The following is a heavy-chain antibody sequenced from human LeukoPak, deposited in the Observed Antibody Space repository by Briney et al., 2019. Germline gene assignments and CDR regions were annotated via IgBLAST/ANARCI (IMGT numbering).Heavy chain of an antibody. CDR1: GDSFISYW. D-gene: IGHD3-10*01. J-gene: IGHJ4*02. V-gene: IGHV5-51*01. CDR3: ARLTLLVMDVLLWFRESYYFDY. CDR2: TYPVDSHT. Sequence: ESLKISRMGSGDSFISYWIAWVRPMPGKSPGGMGNTYPVDSHTTYSPSFQGPVTLSAHKSLSTASLQWSRPKGSHTAMYYCARLTLLVMDVLLWFRESYYFDYWGQGALVTVSP.